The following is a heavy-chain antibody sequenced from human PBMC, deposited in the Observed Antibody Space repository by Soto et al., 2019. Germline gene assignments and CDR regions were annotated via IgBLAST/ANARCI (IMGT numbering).Heavy chain of an antibody. J-gene: IGHJ3*02. CDR2: IIPIFGTA. V-gene: IGHV1-69*12. Sequence: VQLVQSGAEVKKPGSSVKVSCKASGGTFSSYAISWVRQAPGQGLEWMGGIIPIFGTANYAQKFQGRVTITADESTSTAYMVLSSLRSEDTAVYYCARDRLMITFGGVGDGRWFAFDIWGQGTMVTVSS. CDR3: ARDRLMITFGGVGDGRWFAFDI. D-gene: IGHD3-16*01. CDR1: GGTFSSYA.